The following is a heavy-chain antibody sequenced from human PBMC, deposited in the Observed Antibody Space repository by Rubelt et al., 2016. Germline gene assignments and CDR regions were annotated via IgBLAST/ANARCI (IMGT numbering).Heavy chain of an antibody. D-gene: IGHD1-26*01. CDR2: IYSGGST. CDR1: GFTFSTTH. V-gene: IGHV3-66*02. CDR3: VKDGEGAANYFAD. Sequence: SGGGLVQPGGSLRLSCAVSGFTFSTTHMNWVRQAPGKGLEWVSVIYSGGSTYYADSVKGRFTISRDSSRNTLYLQMNSLRPEDTAVYYCVKDGEGAANYFADWGQGALLTVSS. J-gene: IGHJ4*02.